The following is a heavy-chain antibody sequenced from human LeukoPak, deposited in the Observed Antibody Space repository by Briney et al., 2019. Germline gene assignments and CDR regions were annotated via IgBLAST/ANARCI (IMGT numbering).Heavy chain of an antibody. CDR3: AKDTGIVGDRAIRD. CDR2: ISWDGGST. V-gene: IGHV3-43D*04. D-gene: IGHD1-26*01. Sequence: GGSLRLSCAASGFTFDDYAMHWVRQAPGKGLEWVSLISWDGGSTYYADSVKGRFTISRDNSKNSLYLQMNSLRAEDTALYYCAKDTGIVGDRAIRDWGQGTLVTVSS. CDR1: GFTFDDYA. J-gene: IGHJ4*02.